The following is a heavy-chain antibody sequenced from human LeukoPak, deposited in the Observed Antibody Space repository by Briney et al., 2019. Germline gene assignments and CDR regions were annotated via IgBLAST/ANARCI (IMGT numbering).Heavy chain of an antibody. J-gene: IGHJ3*02. CDR1: GGSFSGYY. CDR3: ARGGTSWPPDAFDI. Sequence: SETLSLTCAVYGGSFSGYYWSWIRQPPGKGLEWIGEINHSGGTNYNPSLKSRVTISVDTSKNQSSLKLSSVTAADTAVYYCARGGTSWPPDAFDIWGQGTMVTVSS. D-gene: IGHD2-2*01. V-gene: IGHV4-34*01. CDR2: INHSGGT.